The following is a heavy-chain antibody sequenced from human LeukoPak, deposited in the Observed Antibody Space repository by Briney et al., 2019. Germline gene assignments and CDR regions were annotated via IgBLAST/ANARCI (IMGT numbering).Heavy chain of an antibody. Sequence: GGSLRLSCAASGFTFSSYAMSWVRQAPGKGLEWVSAISGSGGSTYYADSVKGRFTISRDNSKNTLYLQMNSLRAEDTAVYYCARSPGSSSWYRDYWGQGTLVTVSS. V-gene: IGHV3-23*01. J-gene: IGHJ4*02. CDR2: ISGSGGST. CDR1: GFTFSSYA. CDR3: ARSPGSSSWYRDY. D-gene: IGHD6-13*01.